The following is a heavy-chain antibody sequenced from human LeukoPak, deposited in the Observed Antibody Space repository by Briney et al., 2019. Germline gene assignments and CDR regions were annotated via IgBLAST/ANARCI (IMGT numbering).Heavy chain of an antibody. CDR3: ARAGGLLLWFGELLPYYFDH. CDR2: IYYSGST. V-gene: IGHV4-31*03. Sequence: SETLSLTCTVSGGSISSGGYYWSWIRQHPGKGLEWIGYIYYSGSTYYNPSLKSRVTISVDTSKNQFSLKLSSVTAADTAVYYCARAGGLLLWFGELLPYYFDHWGQGTLVTVSS. CDR1: GGSISSGGYY. J-gene: IGHJ4*02. D-gene: IGHD3-10*01.